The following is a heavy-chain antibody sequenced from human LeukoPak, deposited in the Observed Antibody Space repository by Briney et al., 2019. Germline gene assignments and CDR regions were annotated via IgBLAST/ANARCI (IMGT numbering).Heavy chain of an antibody. J-gene: IGHJ5*02. CDR2: IYPGDSDT. Sequence: GESLKISCKGSGYSFTSYWIGWVRQMPGKGLEWMGIIYPGDSDTGYSPSFQGQVTISADKSISTAYLQWSSLKASDTAMYYCAITYYYDSSGYPGWFDPWGQGTLVTVSS. CDR3: AITYYYDSSGYPGWFDP. CDR1: GYSFTSYW. V-gene: IGHV5-51*01. D-gene: IGHD3-22*01.